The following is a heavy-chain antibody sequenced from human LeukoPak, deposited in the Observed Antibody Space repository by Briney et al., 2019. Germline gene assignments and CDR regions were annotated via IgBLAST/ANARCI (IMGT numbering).Heavy chain of an antibody. CDR3: ARPLYCSGGSCHPPFDY. D-gene: IGHD2-15*01. CDR2: ISAYNGNT. Sequence: ASVKVSFKASGYTFTSYGISWVRQAPGQGLEWMGWISAYNGNTNYAQKLQGRVTMTTDTSTSTAYMELRSLRSDDTAVYYCARPLYCSGGSCHPPFDYWGQGTLVTVSS. V-gene: IGHV1-18*01. CDR1: GYTFTSYG. J-gene: IGHJ4*02.